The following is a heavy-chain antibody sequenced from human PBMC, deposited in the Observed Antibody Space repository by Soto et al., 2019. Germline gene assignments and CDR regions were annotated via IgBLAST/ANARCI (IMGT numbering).Heavy chain of an antibody. Sequence: SVKVSCKASGGTFSIYAISWVRQAPGQGLEWMGGIIPIFGTANYAQKFQGRVTITADESTSTAYMELSSLRSEDTAVYYCARVVVADYYYYYGMDVWGQGTTVTVSS. J-gene: IGHJ6*02. V-gene: IGHV1-69*13. CDR1: GGTFSIYA. CDR2: IIPIFGTA. CDR3: ARVVVADYYYYYGMDV. D-gene: IGHD2-15*01.